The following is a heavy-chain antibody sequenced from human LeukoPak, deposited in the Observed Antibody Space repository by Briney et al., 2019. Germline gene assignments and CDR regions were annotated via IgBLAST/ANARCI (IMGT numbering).Heavy chain of an antibody. CDR2: IYTSGST. J-gene: IGHJ4*02. CDR3: ARDQGYYDSSGYYYQPSSFDY. CDR1: GGSISSYY. D-gene: IGHD3-22*01. Sequence: PSETLSLTCTVSGGSISSYYWSWIRQPAGKGLEWIGRIYTSGSTNYNPSLKSRVTMSVDTSKNQFSLKLSSVTAADTAVYYCARDQGYYDSSGYYYQPSSFDYWGQGTLVTVSS. V-gene: IGHV4-4*07.